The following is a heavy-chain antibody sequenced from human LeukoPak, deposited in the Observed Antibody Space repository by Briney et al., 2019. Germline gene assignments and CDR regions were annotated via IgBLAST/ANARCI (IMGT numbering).Heavy chain of an antibody. J-gene: IGHJ6*03. V-gene: IGHV3-21*01. CDR1: GFTFSSYS. Sequence: PGGSLRLSCAASGFTFSSYSMNWVRQAPGKGLEWVSSISSSSSYIYYADSVKGRFTISRDNAKNSLYLQMNSLRAEDTAVYYCARDPYCSGGSCYHYYYYYYMDVWGKGTTVTVSS. D-gene: IGHD2-15*01. CDR3: ARDPYCSGGSCYHYYYYYYMDV. CDR2: ISSSSSYI.